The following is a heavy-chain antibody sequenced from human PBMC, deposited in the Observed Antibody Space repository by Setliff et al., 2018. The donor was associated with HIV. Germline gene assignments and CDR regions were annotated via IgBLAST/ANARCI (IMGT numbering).Heavy chain of an antibody. Sequence: ASVKVSCKASGYTFTDYYIHWVRQAPGQGLEWMGRINPNNGGTNYAQKFQGRVTMTRDTSISTAYMELSRLRSDDTAVYYCARDGYYDSSGYSAFDIWGQGTMVAVSS. CDR3: ARDGYYDSSGYSAFDI. D-gene: IGHD3-22*01. J-gene: IGHJ3*02. V-gene: IGHV1-2*06. CDR2: INPNNGGT. CDR1: GYTFTDYY.